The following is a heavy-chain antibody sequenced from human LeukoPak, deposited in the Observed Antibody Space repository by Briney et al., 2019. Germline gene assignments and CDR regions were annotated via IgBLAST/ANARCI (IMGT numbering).Heavy chain of an antibody. Sequence: ASETLSLTCAVYGGSFSGYNWSWIRQPPGKGLEWIGEINHSGSTNYNPSLKSRVTISVDTSKNQFSLKLSSVTAADAAVYYCARKEGSGWTFDYWGQGTLVTVSS. CDR3: ARKEGSGWTFDY. J-gene: IGHJ4*02. CDR2: INHSGST. D-gene: IGHD6-19*01. V-gene: IGHV4-34*01. CDR1: GGSFSGYN.